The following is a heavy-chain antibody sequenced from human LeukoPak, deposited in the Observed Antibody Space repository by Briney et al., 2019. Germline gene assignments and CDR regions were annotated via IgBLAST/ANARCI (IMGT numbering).Heavy chain of an antibody. V-gene: IGHV4-59*01. J-gene: IGHJ5*02. CDR3: ARFCNYYDSSGYYYGFDP. Sequence: PGGSLRLSCAASGFTFTSYAMTWVRQTPGKGLEWIGYIYYSGSTNYNPSLKSRVTISVDTSKNQFSLKLSSVTAADTAVYYCARFCNYYDSSGYYYGFDPWGQGTLVTVSS. D-gene: IGHD3-22*01. CDR1: GFTFTSYA. CDR2: IYYSGST.